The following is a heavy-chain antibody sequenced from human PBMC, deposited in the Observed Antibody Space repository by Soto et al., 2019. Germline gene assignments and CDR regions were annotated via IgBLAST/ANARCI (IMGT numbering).Heavy chain of an antibody. CDR1: GYTFTGYY. Sequence: GASVKVSCKASGYTFTGYYMHWVRQAPGQGLEWMGWINPNSGGANYAQKFQGWVTMTRDTSISTAYMELSRLRSDDTAVYYCARERVDIVVVPAALAYYYYGMDVWGQGTTVTVSS. CDR2: INPNSGGA. CDR3: ARERVDIVVVPAALAYYYYGMDV. J-gene: IGHJ6*02. V-gene: IGHV1-2*04. D-gene: IGHD2-2*01.